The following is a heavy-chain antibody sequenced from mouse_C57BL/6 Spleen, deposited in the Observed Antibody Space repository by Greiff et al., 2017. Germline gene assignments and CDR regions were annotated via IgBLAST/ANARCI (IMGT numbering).Heavy chain of an antibody. V-gene: IGHV1-42*01. Sequence: DVQLQESGPELVKPGASVKISCTASGYSFTGYYMNWVKQSPEKSLEWIGAINPSTGGTTYNQKFKDKATLTVDKSSSTAYMELKSLTSEDSAVYYCARSGNYYGSSYWGQGTTLTVSS. J-gene: IGHJ2*01. CDR2: INPSTGGT. CDR3: ARSGNYYGSSY. D-gene: IGHD1-1*01. CDR1: GYSFTGYY.